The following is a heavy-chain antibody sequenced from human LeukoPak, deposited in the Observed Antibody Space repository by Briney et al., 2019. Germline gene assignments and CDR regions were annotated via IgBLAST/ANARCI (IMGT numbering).Heavy chain of an antibody. CDR1: GFTFSNYE. D-gene: IGHD3-10*01. CDR2: ISSSGSTI. J-gene: IGHJ4*02. V-gene: IGHV3-48*03. CDR3: ARQMSGSGMTY. Sequence: GGSLRLSCAASGFTFSNYEMNWVRQAPGKGLEWVSYISSSGSTIYYADSVKGRFTISRDNAKNSLYLQMNNLRVEDTAVYYCARQMSGSGMTYWGQGTQVTVSS.